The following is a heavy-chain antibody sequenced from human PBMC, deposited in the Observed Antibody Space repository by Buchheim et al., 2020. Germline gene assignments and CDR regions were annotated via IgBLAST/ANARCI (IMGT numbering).Heavy chain of an antibody. V-gene: IGHV3-23*01. J-gene: IGHJ4*02. CDR1: GFTFSSYA. D-gene: IGHD5-12*01. Sequence: EVQLLESGGGLVQPGGSLRLSCAASGFTFSSYAMSWVRQAPGKGLEWVSAISGSGGSTYYADSVKGRFTIPRDNSKNPLYLQKNSLRAEDTAVYYCAKDVLSGDGGRAYYFNCGGQGT. CDR2: ISGSGGST. CDR3: AKDVLSGDGGRAYYFNC.